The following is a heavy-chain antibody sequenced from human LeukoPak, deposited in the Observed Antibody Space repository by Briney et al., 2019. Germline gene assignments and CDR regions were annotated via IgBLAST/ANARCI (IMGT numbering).Heavy chain of an antibody. D-gene: IGHD3-22*01. Sequence: QSGGSLRLSCAASRFTFSSYWMSWVRQAPGKGLEWVANIKQDGSEKYYVDSVKGRFTISRDNSKNSLYLQMNSLRAEDTAVYYCARALSRSTQYSDTVRHFDYWGRGTLVTVSS. CDR1: RFTFSSYW. V-gene: IGHV3-7*04. CDR3: ARALSRSTQYSDTVRHFDY. CDR2: IKQDGSEK. J-gene: IGHJ4*02.